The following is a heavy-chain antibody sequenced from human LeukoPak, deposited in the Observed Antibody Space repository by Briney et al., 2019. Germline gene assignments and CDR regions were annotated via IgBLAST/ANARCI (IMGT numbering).Heavy chain of an antibody. J-gene: IGHJ4*02. CDR1: GFTFSTYS. CDR2: IRSGGENT. D-gene: IGHD2/OR15-2a*01. CDR3: AILSWDGRGSFY. Sequence: PGGSLRLSCAASGFTFSTYSMSWVRQAPGKGLEWVSAIRSGGENTHYADSVRGRFTISRDNSRGTLSLQMNSLRAEDTAVYFCAILSWDGRGSFYWGQGTLVTVSS. V-gene: IGHV3-23*01.